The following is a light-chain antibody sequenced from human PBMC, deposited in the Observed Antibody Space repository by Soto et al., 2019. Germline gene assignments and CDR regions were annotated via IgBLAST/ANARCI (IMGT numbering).Light chain of an antibody. CDR1: QSISSW. CDR3: KQYNSYWT. J-gene: IGKJ1*01. Sequence: DLQMTQSPPTLSSSLGDRVTITCRASQSISSWLAWYQQKPGKAPKLLIYKASTLKSGVQSRFSGSGSGTEFTLTISSLQPDDFATYYCKQYNSYWTCGQGTKVDIK. CDR2: KAS. V-gene: IGKV1-5*03.